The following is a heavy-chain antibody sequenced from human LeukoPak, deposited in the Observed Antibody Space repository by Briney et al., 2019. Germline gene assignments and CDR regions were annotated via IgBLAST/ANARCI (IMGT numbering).Heavy chain of an antibody. Sequence: GGSLRLSCAASGFTFSDSAFHWVRQASGKGLEWVGRIRSKPNNYATAYTASVKGRFTISRDDSKNTAYLQMNSLNTEDTAMYYCTRHLIGATPFDYWGQGILVSVSS. D-gene: IGHD4/OR15-4a*01. CDR2: IRSKPNNYAT. J-gene: IGHJ4*02. V-gene: IGHV3-73*01. CDR1: GFTFSDSA. CDR3: TRHLIGATPFDY.